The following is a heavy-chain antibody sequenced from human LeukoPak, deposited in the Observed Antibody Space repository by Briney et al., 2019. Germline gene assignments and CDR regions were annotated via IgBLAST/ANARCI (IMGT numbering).Heavy chain of an antibody. J-gene: IGHJ5*02. CDR3: ARDQVATVEGFDP. CDR1: GYTFTSYG. CDR2: ISAYNGNT. Sequence: GASVKVSCKASGYTFTSYGISWVRQAPGQGLEWIGWISAYNGNTNYAQKLQGRVTMTRDTSTSTVYMELSSLRSGDTAVYYCARDQVATVEGFDPWGQGTLVTVSS. D-gene: IGHD4-23*01. V-gene: IGHV1-18*01.